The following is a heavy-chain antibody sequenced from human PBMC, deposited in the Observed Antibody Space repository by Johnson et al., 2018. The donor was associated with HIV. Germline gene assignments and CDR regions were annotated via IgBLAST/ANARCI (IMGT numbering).Heavy chain of an antibody. CDR3: VKMYYNFWSGYSAQMDAFDV. CDR1: GLSFSNFG. CDR2: ILNDGTNQ. V-gene: IGHV3-30*18. Sequence: QVQLVESGGGVVRPGKSLTLSCVVSGLSFSNFGIHWVRQSPGRGLEWVAVILNDGTNQFYADSVKGRFTISRDNSKNTLYLEMYSLRVEDTAVYYCVKMYYNFWSGYSAQMDAFDVWGQGTMVTVSS. D-gene: IGHD3-3*01. J-gene: IGHJ3*01.